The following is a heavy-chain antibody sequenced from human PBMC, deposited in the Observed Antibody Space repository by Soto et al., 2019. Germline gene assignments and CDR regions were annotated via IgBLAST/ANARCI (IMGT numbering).Heavy chain of an antibody. CDR1: GFTFDDYA. J-gene: IGHJ6*02. Sequence: EVQLVESGGGLVQPGRSLRLSCAASGFTFDDYAMHWVRQAPGKGLEWVSGISWNSGSIGCADSVKGRFTISRDNAKNSLYLQMNSLRAEDTALYYCAKDIGYSSSWYPLYYYYYGMDVWGQGTTVTVSS. V-gene: IGHV3-9*01. CDR2: ISWNSGSI. D-gene: IGHD6-13*01. CDR3: AKDIGYSSSWYPLYYYYYGMDV.